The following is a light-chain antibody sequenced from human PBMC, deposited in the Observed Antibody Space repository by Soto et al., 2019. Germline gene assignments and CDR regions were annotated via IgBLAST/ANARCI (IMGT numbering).Light chain of an antibody. CDR1: QSVSNN. CDR3: QQYNQWIRT. V-gene: IGKV3-15*01. J-gene: IGKJ1*01. CDR2: GAT. Sequence: EIVMTQSPATLSVSPGERATLSCRASQSVSNNLAWYQQKPGQAPRLLIYGATTRATGIPARFSGTGSGTEFTLTISSLQSEDFAVYYCQQYNQWIRTFGQGTKVDIK.